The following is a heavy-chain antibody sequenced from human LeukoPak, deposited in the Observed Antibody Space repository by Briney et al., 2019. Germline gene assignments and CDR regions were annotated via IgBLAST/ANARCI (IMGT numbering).Heavy chain of an antibody. Sequence: SQTLSLTCAISGDSVSSNSAAWNWIRQSPSRGPEWLGRTYYRSKWYNDYAVSVKGRITINPDTSKNQFSLQLNSVTPEDTAVYYCARSHSPGNYYGSGSYYSSGDYWGQGTLVTVSS. V-gene: IGHV6-1*01. CDR2: TYYRSKWYN. CDR3: ARSHSPGNYYGSGSYYSSGDY. CDR1: GDSVSSNSAA. D-gene: IGHD3-10*01. J-gene: IGHJ4*02.